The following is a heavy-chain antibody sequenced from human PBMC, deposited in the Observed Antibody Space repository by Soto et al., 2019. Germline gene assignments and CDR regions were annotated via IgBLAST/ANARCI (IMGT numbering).Heavy chain of an antibody. Sequence: ASVKVSCKASGYTFTSYGISWVRQAPGQGLEWMGWISAYNGNTNYAQKLQGRVTMTTDTSTSTAYMELRSLRSDDTAVYYCAEVVVAAGPNIWFDPWGQGTLVTVSS. J-gene: IGHJ5*02. CDR1: GYTFTSYG. CDR2: ISAYNGNT. CDR3: AEVVVAAGPNIWFDP. D-gene: IGHD2-15*01. V-gene: IGHV1-18*01.